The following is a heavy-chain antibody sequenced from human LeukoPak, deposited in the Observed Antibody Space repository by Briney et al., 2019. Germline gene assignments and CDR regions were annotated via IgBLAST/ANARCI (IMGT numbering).Heavy chain of an antibody. V-gene: IGHV1-2*02. D-gene: IGHD1-26*01. J-gene: IGHJ4*02. Sequence: ASVKVSCKASGYTFTGYYIHWVRQAPGQGLEWMGWINPNSGGTRYGPKFQGRVIMTWDTSISTAYMELGSLRSDDTAVYYCARGDGSYLLWGQGTLVTVSS. CDR2: INPNSGGT. CDR3: ARGDGSYLL. CDR1: GYTFTGYY.